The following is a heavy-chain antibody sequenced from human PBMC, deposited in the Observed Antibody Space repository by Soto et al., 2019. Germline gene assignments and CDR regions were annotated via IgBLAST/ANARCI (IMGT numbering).Heavy chain of an antibody. J-gene: IGHJ4*02. CDR3: ARRGSGSYYDY. D-gene: IGHD1-26*01. Sequence: EVQLLESGGGLVQPGGSLRLSCAASGFTFSSYAMRWVRQAPGKGLEWVSAISGSGGSTYYADSVKGRFSISRDNSKNTLYLQMNSLRAEDTAVYYCARRGSGSYYDYWGQGTLVTVSS. CDR2: ISGSGGST. V-gene: IGHV3-23*01. CDR1: GFTFSSYA.